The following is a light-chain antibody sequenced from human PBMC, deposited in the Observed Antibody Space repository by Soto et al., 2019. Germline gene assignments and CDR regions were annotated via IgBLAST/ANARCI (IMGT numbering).Light chain of an antibody. CDR2: GAS. CDR1: RSISSSF. V-gene: IGKV3-20*01. J-gene: IGKJ5*01. CDR3: QQYGSSPPIT. Sequence: EIVLTQSPGILSLSPGETASLSCGASRSISSSFLAWYQQKPGQAPRLLIYGASSRATGIPDRFSGSGSGTDFTLTISRLEPEDFAVYYCQQYGSSPPITFGQGTRLEIK.